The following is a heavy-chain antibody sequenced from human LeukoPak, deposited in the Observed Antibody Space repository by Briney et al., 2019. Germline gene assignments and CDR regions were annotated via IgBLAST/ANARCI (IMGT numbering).Heavy chain of an antibody. Sequence: GGSLRLSCAASGFTFSSYAMSWVRQAPGKGLEWVSIINNSGGSTYYADSVKGRFTISRDLSKNTLYLQMNSLRAEDTALYYCARKYSGTNPFDYWGQGTLVTVSS. CDR3: ARKYSGTNPFDY. V-gene: IGHV3-23*01. J-gene: IGHJ4*02. CDR1: GFTFSSYA. D-gene: IGHD1-26*01. CDR2: INNSGGST.